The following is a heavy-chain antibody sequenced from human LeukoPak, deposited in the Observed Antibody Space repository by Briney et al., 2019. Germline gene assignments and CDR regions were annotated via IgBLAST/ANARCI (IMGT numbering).Heavy chain of an antibody. D-gene: IGHD6-19*01. CDR2: ISAYNGNT. V-gene: IGHV1-18*01. CDR1: GYTFTSYG. Sequence: ASVKVSCKASGYTFTSYGISWVRQAPGQGLEWMGWISAYNGNTNYAQKLQGRVTMATDISTSTAYMELRSLRSDDTAVYYCARWGQQWLVDYYYYYYMDVWGKGTTVTISS. CDR3: ARWGQQWLVDYYYYYYMDV. J-gene: IGHJ6*03.